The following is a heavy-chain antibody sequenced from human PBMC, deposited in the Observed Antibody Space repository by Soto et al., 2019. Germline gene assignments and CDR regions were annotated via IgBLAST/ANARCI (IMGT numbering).Heavy chain of an antibody. CDR2: ISGSGGST. J-gene: IGHJ3*02. V-gene: IGHV3-23*01. D-gene: IGHD1-1*01. Sequence: PGGSLRLSCAASGFTFSSYAMIWVRQAPGKGLEWVSAISGSGGSTYYADSVKGRFTISRDNSKNTLYLQMNSLRAEDTAVYYCAYDPLLTDWIHAFDIWGQGTMVTVSS. CDR3: AYDPLLTDWIHAFDI. CDR1: GFTFSSYA.